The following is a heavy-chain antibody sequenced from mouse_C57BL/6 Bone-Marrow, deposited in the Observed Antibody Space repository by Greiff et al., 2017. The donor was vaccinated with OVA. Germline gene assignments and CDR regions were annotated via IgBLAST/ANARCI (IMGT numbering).Heavy chain of an antibody. CDR1: GYTFTSYW. CDR2: IDPSDSYT. D-gene: IGHD6-5*01. CDR3: ASAYPRDYFDD. Sequence: QVQLQQPGAELVKPGASVKLSCKASGYTFTSYWMQWVKQRPGQGLEWIGEIDPSDSYTNYNQKFKGKATLTVDTSSSTAYMQLSSLTSEDSAVYYCASAYPRDYFDDWGKGTTLTVSS. V-gene: IGHV1-50*01. J-gene: IGHJ2*01.